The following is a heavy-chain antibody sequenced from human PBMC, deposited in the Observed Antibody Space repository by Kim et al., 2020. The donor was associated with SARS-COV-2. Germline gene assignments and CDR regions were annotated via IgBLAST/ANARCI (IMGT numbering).Heavy chain of an antibody. Sequence: GGSLRLSCAASGFTFSSYAMSWVRQAPGKGLEWVSAISGSGGSTYYADSVKGRFTISRDNSKNTLYLQMNSLRAEDTAVYYCAKDLIWSRGKAHFNYFDYWGQGTLVTVSS. CDR2: ISGSGGST. CDR3: AKDLIWSRGKAHFNYFDY. J-gene: IGHJ4*02. V-gene: IGHV3-23*01. CDR1: GFTFSSYA. D-gene: IGHD3-16*01.